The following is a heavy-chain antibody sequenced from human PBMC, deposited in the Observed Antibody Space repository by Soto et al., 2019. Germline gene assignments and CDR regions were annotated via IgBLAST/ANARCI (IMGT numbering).Heavy chain of an antibody. Sequence: GGSLRLSCAASGFTFGYYWMSWVRQAPGKGLEWLATIKLDASEKKYVDSVKGRFTLSSDNSKNMVYLQMDSLRVEDTAVYYCAKDHQTYNWDYLFDSWGPGTLVTVSS. D-gene: IGHD1-7*01. CDR3: AKDHQTYNWDYLFDS. J-gene: IGHJ4*02. CDR1: GFTFGYYW. CDR2: IKLDASEK. V-gene: IGHV3-7*01.